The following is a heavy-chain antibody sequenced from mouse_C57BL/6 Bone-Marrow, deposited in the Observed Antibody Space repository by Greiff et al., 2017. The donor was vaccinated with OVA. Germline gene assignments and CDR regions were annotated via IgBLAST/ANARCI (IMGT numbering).Heavy chain of an antibody. CDR1: GFTFSSYG. D-gene: IGHD2-12*01. V-gene: IGHV5-6*01. CDR3: ASPYYSPHWYFDV. Sequence: EVQLVESGGDLVKPGGSLKLSCAASGFTFSSYGLSWVRQTPDKRLEWVATISSGGSYTYYPDSVKGRFTISRDNAKNTLYLQMSSLKSEDTAMYYCASPYYSPHWYFDVWGTGTTVTVSS. J-gene: IGHJ1*03. CDR2: ISSGGSYT.